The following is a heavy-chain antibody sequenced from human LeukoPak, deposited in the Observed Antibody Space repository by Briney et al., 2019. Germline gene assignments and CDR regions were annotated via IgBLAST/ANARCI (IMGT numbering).Heavy chain of an antibody. CDR2: IIPIFGTA. CDR1: GGTFSSYA. CDR3: ARGGYSSSWYNVHYYFDY. Sequence: GASVKVSCKASGGTFSSYAISWVRQAPGQGLEWMGGIIPIFGTANYAQKFQGRVTITADESTSTAYMELSSLRSEDTAVCYCARGGYSSSWYNVHYYFDYWGQGTLVTVSS. V-gene: IGHV1-69*13. D-gene: IGHD6-13*01. J-gene: IGHJ4*02.